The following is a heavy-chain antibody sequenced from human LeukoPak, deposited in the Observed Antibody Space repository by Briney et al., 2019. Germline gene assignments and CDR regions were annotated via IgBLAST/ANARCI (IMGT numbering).Heavy chain of an antibody. CDR3: ARDLGVNDY. D-gene: IGHD1-26*01. CDR1: GGSISSGSYY. CDR2: IYTSGST. J-gene: IGHJ4*02. V-gene: IGHV4-61*02. Sequence: SETLSLTCTVSGGSISSGSYYWSWIRQPAGKGLEWIGRIYTSGSTNYNPSIKSRVTISVDTSKNQFSLKLSSVTAADTAVYYCARDLGVNDYWGQGTLVTVSS.